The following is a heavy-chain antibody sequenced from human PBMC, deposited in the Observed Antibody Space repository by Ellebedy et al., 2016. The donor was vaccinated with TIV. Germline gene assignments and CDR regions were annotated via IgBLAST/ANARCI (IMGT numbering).Heavy chain of an antibody. J-gene: IGHJ4*02. CDR2: VYPGDSAT. CDR3: VRDLGAYSSTWYYFDS. D-gene: IGHD6-13*01. V-gene: IGHV5-51*01. CDR1: GYNFSDYW. Sequence: GESLKISCKGFGYNFSDYWIAWVRQMPGKGLEWMGIVYPGDSATRYSPSFKGQVTISVDKSISTAYLQWSSLKASDTAMYYCVRDLGAYSSTWYYFDSWGQGTPVTVSS.